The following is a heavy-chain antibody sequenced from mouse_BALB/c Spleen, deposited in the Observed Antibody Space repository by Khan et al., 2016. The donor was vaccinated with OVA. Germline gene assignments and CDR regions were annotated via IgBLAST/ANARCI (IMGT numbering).Heavy chain of an antibody. CDR2: IWSGGIP. V-gene: IGHV2-2*02. CDR3: ARNRNGYFDS. J-gene: IGHJ2*01. CDR1: GFSLANYG. D-gene: IGHD1-1*02. Sequence: VQLQESGPGLVQPSQSLSITCTVSGFSLANYGVHWVRQSPGKGLEWLGVIWSGGIPDYNATFISRLCISKDTSKGQVFFKMNSLQANDTAIYYCARNRNGYFDSWGQGSTLTVSS.